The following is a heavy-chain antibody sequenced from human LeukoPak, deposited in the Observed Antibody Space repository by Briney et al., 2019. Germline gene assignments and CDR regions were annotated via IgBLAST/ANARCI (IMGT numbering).Heavy chain of an antibody. Sequence: GGSLRLSCAASGFTFSSYAMNWVRQAPGKGLEWVSSISGSGGRTYYADSVKGRFTISRDNSKNTLYLQLNSLRAEDTALYYCATNSGWYGVSWGQGTLVTVSS. CDR2: ISGSGGRT. D-gene: IGHD6-19*01. J-gene: IGHJ4*02. CDR3: ATNSGWYGVS. CDR1: GFTFSSYA. V-gene: IGHV3-23*01.